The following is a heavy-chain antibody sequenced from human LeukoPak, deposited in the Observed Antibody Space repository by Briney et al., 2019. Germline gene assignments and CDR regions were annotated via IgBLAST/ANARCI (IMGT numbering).Heavy chain of an antibody. Sequence: GGSLRLSCTASGFMFSDYWMSWVRQAPGKGPEWVANINPAGSQQYSVDSLKGRFTVSRDNAKESFYLQMNSLRAEDTAVYYCVKWGPYCSTHYCPALESWGQGTLVTVSS. J-gene: IGHJ4*02. CDR2: INPAGSQQ. CDR1: GFMFSDYW. D-gene: IGHD4-4*01. CDR3: VKWGPYCSTHYCPALES. V-gene: IGHV3-7*01.